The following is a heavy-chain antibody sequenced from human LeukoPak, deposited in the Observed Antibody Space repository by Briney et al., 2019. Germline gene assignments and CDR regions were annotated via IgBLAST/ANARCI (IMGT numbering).Heavy chain of an antibody. V-gene: IGHV4-59*01. CDR1: AASISIFY. J-gene: IGHJ4*02. D-gene: IGHD6-19*01. Sequence: KTSESLSLTCTVSAASISIFYWSWIRQPPGKGLEWIGDIYYRGTTNYNPSLKSRVTISMDTSKNQFPLRLSSVTAADTAVYYCARIDAVAATPTSFDYWGQGTLVTVSS. CDR3: ARIDAVAATPTSFDY. CDR2: IYYRGTT.